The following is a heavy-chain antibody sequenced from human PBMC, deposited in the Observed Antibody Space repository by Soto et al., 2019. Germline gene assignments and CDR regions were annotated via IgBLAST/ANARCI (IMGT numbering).Heavy chain of an antibody. CDR3: ARSHSNGWYGDY. CDR2: IQPVDSDT. J-gene: IGHJ4*02. CDR1: GYSFTNYW. V-gene: IGHV5-51*01. Sequence: GESLKISCKASGYSFTNYWIGWVRQMPGKGLEWMGVIQPVDSDTRYSPSFQGQVTISADKSIGTAYLQWSSLKASDTAMYYCARSHSNGWYGDYWGQGTLVTVSS. D-gene: IGHD6-19*01.